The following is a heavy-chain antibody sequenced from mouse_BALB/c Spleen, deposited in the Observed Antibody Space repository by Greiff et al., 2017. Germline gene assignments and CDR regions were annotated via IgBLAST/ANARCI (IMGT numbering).Heavy chain of an antibody. J-gene: IGHJ4*01. CDR3: ARGDGLYAMDY. CDR1: GFTFSSYA. D-gene: IGHD1-2*01. CDR2: ISSGGST. V-gene: IGHV5-6-5*01. Sequence: EVHLVESGGGLVKPGGSLKLSCAASGFTFSSYAMSWVRQTPEKRLEWVASISSGGSTYYPDSVKGRFTISRDNARNILYLQMSSLRSEDTAMYYCARGDGLYAMDYWGQGTSVTVSS.